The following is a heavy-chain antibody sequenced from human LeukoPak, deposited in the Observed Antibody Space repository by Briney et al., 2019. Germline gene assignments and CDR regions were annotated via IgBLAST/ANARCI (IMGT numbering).Heavy chain of an antibody. J-gene: IGHJ4*02. CDR3: ARIRSYGYRGAD. V-gene: IGHV2-70*11. CDR2: IDWDDDK. CDR1: GFSLSTSGMC. D-gene: IGHD5-18*01. Sequence: SGPTLVHPTQTLTLTCTFSGFSLSTSGMCVSWIRQPPGKALEWLARIDWDDDKYYSTSLKTKLTISKDTSKNQVVLTMTNMDPVDTATYYCARIRSYGYRGADWGQGTLVTVSS.